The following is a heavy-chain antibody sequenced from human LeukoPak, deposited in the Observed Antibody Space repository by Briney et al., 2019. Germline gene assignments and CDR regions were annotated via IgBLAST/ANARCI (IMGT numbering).Heavy chain of an antibody. J-gene: IGHJ4*02. CDR3: ARGGDWTFDY. CDR2: INSGGGTI. D-gene: IGHD2-21*02. Sequence: GGSLRLSCAASGFTFSSYAMSWVRQAPGKGLEWVSYINSGGGTIYYADSVEGRFTISRDNAKNSLYLQMNSLRAEDTATYYCARGGDWTFDYWGPGTLATVSS. V-gene: IGHV3-48*03. CDR1: GFTFSSYA.